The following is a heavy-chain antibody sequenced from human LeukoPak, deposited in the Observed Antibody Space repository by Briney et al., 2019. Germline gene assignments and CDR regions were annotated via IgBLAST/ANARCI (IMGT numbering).Heavy chain of an antibody. J-gene: IGHJ5*02. CDR3: AKGRVDYYGSGSYLFDP. V-gene: IGHV3-23*01. Sequence: GGSLRLSCAASGFTFSSYAMSWVRQAPGKGLEWVSAISGSCGSTYYADSVKGRFTISRDNSKNTLYLQMNSLRAEDTAVYYCAKGRVDYYGSGSYLFDPWGQGTLVTVSS. D-gene: IGHD3-10*01. CDR1: GFTFSSYA. CDR2: ISGSCGST.